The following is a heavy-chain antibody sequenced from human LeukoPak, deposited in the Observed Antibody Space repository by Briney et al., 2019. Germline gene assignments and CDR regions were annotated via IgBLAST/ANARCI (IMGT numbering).Heavy chain of an antibody. V-gene: IGHV4-34*01. D-gene: IGHD6-13*01. Sequence: PSETLSLTCAVYGGSFSGYYWSWIRQPPGKGLEWIGEINHSGSTNHNPSLKSRVTISVDTSKNQFSLKLSSVTAADTAVYYCARDLTTRIAAAGAQFDPWGQGTLVTVSS. CDR3: ARDLTTRIAAAGAQFDP. CDR1: GGSFSGYY. J-gene: IGHJ5*02. CDR2: INHSGST.